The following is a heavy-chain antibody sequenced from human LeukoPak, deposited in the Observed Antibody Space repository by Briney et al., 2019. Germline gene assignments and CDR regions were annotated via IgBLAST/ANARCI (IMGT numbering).Heavy chain of an antibody. CDR3: ARDLGSMVRGDLFDY. J-gene: IGHJ4*02. CDR2: ISYDGSNK. V-gene: IGHV3-30-3*01. CDR1: GFTFSSYA. Sequence: GGSLRLSCAAPGFTFSSYAMHWVRQAPGKGLEWVAVISYDGSNKYYADSVKGRFTISRDNSKNTLYLQMNSLRAEDTAVYYCARDLGSMVRGDLFDYWGQGTLVTVSS. D-gene: IGHD3-10*01.